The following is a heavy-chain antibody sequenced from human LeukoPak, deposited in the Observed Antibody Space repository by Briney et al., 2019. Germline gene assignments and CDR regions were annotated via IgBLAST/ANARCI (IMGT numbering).Heavy chain of an antibody. Sequence: GGSLRLSCVASRFTFSSYGMHWVRQAPGKGLEWVAFIRYDGANKYYVDSVKGRFTMSRDNSKNTLYLQMNSLRAEDTAVYYCAKDLLAGHYYDSSGYYPSFHFWGQGTLVTVSS. J-gene: IGHJ4*02. CDR3: AKDLLAGHYYDSSGYYPSFHF. V-gene: IGHV3-30*02. CDR2: IRYDGANK. D-gene: IGHD3-22*01. CDR1: RFTFSSYG.